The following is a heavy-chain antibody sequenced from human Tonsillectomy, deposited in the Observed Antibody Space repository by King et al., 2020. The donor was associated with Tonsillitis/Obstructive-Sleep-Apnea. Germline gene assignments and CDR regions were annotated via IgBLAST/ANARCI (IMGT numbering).Heavy chain of an antibody. Sequence: VQLVESGGGLVQPGGSLRLSCAASGFTFSSYWMHWVRQAPGKGLVWVSRINSDGSSTSYADSVKGRFTISRGNAKNTLYLQMNSLRAEDTAVYYCARDMKLARYYYYGMDVWGQGTTVTVSS. V-gene: IGHV3-74*01. CDR2: INSDGSST. CDR3: ARDMKLARYYYYGMDV. J-gene: IGHJ6*02. CDR1: GFTFSSYW. D-gene: IGHD6-13*01.